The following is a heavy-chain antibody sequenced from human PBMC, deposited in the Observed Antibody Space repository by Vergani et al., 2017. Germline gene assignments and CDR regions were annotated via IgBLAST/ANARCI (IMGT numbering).Heavy chain of an antibody. CDR2: ISYDGSNK. V-gene: IGHV3-30*18. CDR1: GFTFSSYG. J-gene: IGHJ4*02. D-gene: IGHD3-10*01. CDR3: AKDSLESGPTDY. Sequence: HVQLVESGGGVVQPGRSLRLSCAASGFTFSSYGMHWVRQAPGKGLEWVAVISYDGSNKYYADSVKGRFTISRDNSKNTLYLQMNSLRAEDTAVYYCAKDSLESGPTDYWGQGTLVTVSS.